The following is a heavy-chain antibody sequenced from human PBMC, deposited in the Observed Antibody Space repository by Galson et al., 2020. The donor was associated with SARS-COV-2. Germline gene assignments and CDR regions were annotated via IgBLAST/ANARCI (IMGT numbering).Heavy chain of an antibody. J-gene: IGHJ6*02. CDR1: GFTFSSYW. CDR2: IKQDGSEK. D-gene: IGHD5-12*01. Sequence: GESLKISCAASGFTFSSYWMSWVRQAPGKGLEWVANIKQDGSEKYYVDSVKGRFTISRDNAKNSLYLQMNSLRAEDTAVYYCARDLFSGYDSSYYYYYGMDVWGQGTTVTVSS. V-gene: IGHV3-7*01. CDR3: ARDLFSGYDSSYYYYYGMDV.